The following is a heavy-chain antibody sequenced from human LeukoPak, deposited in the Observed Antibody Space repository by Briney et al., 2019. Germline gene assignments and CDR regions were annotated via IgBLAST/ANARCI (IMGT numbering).Heavy chain of an antibody. CDR1: GYSFNSYW. D-gene: IGHD2-15*01. Sequence: GESLKISCQGSGYSFNSYWIAWVRQMPGKGLEWIGIIYPGDSDTRYRPSFRGPITISAHKSINTAYLRWSSLKASATAMYYCARAYYCGGGSSKLEYWGQGTLVTVSS. V-gene: IGHV5-51*01. CDR3: ARAYYCGGGSSKLEY. CDR2: IYPGDSDT. J-gene: IGHJ4*02.